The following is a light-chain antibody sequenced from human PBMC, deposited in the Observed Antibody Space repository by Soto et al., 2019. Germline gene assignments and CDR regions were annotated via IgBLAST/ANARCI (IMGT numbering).Light chain of an antibody. Sequence: AIQLTQSPSSLSASVGDRVTITCRASQDIRGALAWYQQKPGKPPKLLIFDVSSLQSGVPSRFSGSGSGTDFTLTISSLQPEDFATYYCRHFNTYPITFGQGTRLEI. CDR3: RHFNTYPIT. CDR1: QDIRGA. CDR2: DVS. V-gene: IGKV1-13*02. J-gene: IGKJ5*01.